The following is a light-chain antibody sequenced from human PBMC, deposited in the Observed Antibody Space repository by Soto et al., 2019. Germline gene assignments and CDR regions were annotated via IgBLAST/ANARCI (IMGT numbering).Light chain of an antibody. CDR1: SSNIGSDT. V-gene: IGLV1-47*02. Sequence: QSVLTQPPSASGTPGQRVTISCYGSSSNIGSDTVYWYQQLPGTAPKLLIYSNNQRPSGVPDRFSGSKSGTSASLAISGLRSEDEADYYCAAWDDSLSGYVFGTGTKLTVL. CDR2: SNN. J-gene: IGLJ1*01. CDR3: AAWDDSLSGYV.